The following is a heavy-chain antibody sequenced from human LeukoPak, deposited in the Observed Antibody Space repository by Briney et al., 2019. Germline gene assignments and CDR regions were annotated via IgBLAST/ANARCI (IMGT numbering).Heavy chain of an antibody. CDR3: ARGGYSGIYYGMDV. D-gene: IGHD5-12*01. CDR2: IWYDGTNK. Sequence: PGGSLRLSCAASGFTFSSYGMHWVRQAPGKGLEWVAVIWYDGTNKDHADSVKGRFTISRDNSKNTLYLQMNSLRAEDTALYYCARGGYSGIYYGMDVWGQGTTVTVSS. V-gene: IGHV3-33*08. J-gene: IGHJ6*02. CDR1: GFTFSSYG.